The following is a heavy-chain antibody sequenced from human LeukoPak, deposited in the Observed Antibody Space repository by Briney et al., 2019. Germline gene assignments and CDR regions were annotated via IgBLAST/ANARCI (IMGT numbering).Heavy chain of an antibody. CDR3: TRQSGHYLDY. CDR1: GDSISSSNW. Sequence: PSETLSLTCAVSGDSISSSNWWSWVRQPPGKGLEWIGETHHSGSANYNPPLKGRVTISVDMSKNQFSLKLSSVTAADTAVYYCTRQSGHYLDYWGQGTLVTVSS. CDR2: THHSGSA. D-gene: IGHD2-15*01. V-gene: IGHV4-4*02. J-gene: IGHJ4*02.